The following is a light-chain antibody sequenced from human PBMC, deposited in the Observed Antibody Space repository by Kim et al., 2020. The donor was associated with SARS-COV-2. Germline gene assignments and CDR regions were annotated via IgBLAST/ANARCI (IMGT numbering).Light chain of an antibody. V-gene: IGLV1-44*01. J-gene: IGLJ3*02. Sequence: GQRVTISCSESISNIGTNTVKWYQQYSGTAPKLLIYNNNQRPSGVPDRFSGSKSGTSASLAISGLQSEDEADYHCATWDDSLNGPVFGGGTQLTVL. CDR2: NNN. CDR1: ISNIGTNT. CDR3: ATWDDSLNGPV.